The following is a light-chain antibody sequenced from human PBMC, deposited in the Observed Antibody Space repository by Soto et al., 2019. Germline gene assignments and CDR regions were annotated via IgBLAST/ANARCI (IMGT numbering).Light chain of an antibody. Sequence: EMVLTQSPGTLSLSPGERATRSCGASERVMSNYLAWYQLKPGQAPRLLIYRASSRATGVPDRFSGSGSGADFTLTISRLEPEDFAVYYCQQYGSSPGTFGQGTRLEIK. CDR2: RAS. CDR3: QQYGSSPGT. CDR1: ERVMSNY. J-gene: IGKJ5*01. V-gene: IGKV3-20*01.